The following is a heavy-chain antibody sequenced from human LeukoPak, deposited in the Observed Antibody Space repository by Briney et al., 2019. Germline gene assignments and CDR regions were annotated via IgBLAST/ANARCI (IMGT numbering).Heavy chain of an antibody. CDR3: ARGGFDDSSLDP. CDR1: GGSFSGYY. CDR2: INHSGST. V-gene: IGHV4-34*01. D-gene: IGHD3-22*01. Sequence: EASETLSLTCAVYGGSFSGYYWSWIRQPPGKGLEWIGEINHSGSTNYSPSLKSRVTISVDTSKNQFSLKLSSVTAADTAVYYCARGGFDDSSLDPWGQGTLVTVSS. J-gene: IGHJ5*02.